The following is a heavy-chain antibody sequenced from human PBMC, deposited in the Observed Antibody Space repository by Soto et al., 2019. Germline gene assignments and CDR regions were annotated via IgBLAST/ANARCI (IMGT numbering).Heavy chain of an antibody. D-gene: IGHD1-26*01. J-gene: IGHJ4*02. CDR3: ARDHLGGSGSFFDY. V-gene: IGHV4-61*01. CDR1: GGSVSSGSYY. CDR2: IYYSGST. Sequence: QVQLQESGPGLVKPSETLSLTCTVSGGSVSSGSYYWSWIRQPPGKGLEWIGYIYYSGSTNYNPPLKSRVTISVDTSKNQFSLKLSSVTAADTAVYYCARDHLGGSGSFFDYWGQGTLVTVSS.